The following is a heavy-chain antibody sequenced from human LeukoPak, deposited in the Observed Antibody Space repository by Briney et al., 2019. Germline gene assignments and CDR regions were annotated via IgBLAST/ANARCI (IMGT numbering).Heavy chain of an antibody. CDR1: GGSISSSSYY. CDR3: ASQDYYYGMDV. CDR2: IYYSGST. Sequence: SETLSLTCTVSGGSISSSSYYWGWIRQPPGKWLEWIGSIYYSGSTYYNPSLKSRVTISVDTSKNQFSLKLSSVTAADTAVYYCASQDYYYGMDVWGQGTTVTVSS. J-gene: IGHJ6*02. V-gene: IGHV4-39*01.